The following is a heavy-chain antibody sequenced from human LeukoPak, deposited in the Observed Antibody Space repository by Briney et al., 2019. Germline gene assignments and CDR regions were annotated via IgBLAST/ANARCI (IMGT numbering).Heavy chain of an antibody. CDR1: GFTFNTFW. CDR2: IKHDGSEK. CDR3: VREHYFYHMDG. J-gene: IGHJ6*03. Sequence: GGSLRLSCVASGFTFNTFWMSWVRQAPGKGLERVANIKHDGSEKYYVDSVKGRFTISRDNAKNSLYLQMSSLRADDTAVYYCVREHYFYHMDGWGEGTTVTVSS. V-gene: IGHV3-7*01.